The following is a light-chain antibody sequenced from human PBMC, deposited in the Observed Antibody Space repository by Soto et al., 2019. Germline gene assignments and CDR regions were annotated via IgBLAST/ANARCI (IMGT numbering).Light chain of an antibody. CDR3: QQYYYWPTWT. CDR2: GAS. Sequence: EIVMTQSPATLSVSPGEGATLSCRASQSVSSKLAWYQQKPGQAHRLLIYGASTRATGIPARFSGSGSGTEFTLTISGLQSEDLAVYYGQQYYYWPTWTGGQGTKVEIK. J-gene: IGKJ1*01. CDR1: QSVSSK. V-gene: IGKV3-15*01.